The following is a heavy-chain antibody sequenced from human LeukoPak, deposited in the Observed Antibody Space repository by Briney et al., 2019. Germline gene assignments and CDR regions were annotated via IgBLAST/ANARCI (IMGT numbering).Heavy chain of an antibody. D-gene: IGHD2-15*01. Sequence: GGSLRLSCAASGFIFSSYEMNWVRQAPGKGLEWVSFISSSGSDIYYADSVKGRFTISRDNAKNSLYLQMNNMRAEDTAVYYCARGYCGGGSCWEVDYWGQGTLVTVSS. CDR3: ARGYCGGGSCWEVDY. V-gene: IGHV3-48*03. J-gene: IGHJ4*02. CDR2: ISSSGSDI. CDR1: GFIFSSYE.